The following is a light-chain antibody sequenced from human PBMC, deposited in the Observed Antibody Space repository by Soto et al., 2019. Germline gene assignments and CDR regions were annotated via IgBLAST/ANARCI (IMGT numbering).Light chain of an antibody. J-gene: IGLJ2*01. CDR1: TSNIGTNT. CDR3: ATWDDSLNVV. V-gene: IGLV1-44*01. Sequence: QSVLTQSPSASGTPGQRVSISCSGSTSNIGTNTVSWYQHVPGTAPKLLIYSNDQRPSAVPARFSGSKSGTSASLAISGLRSEDEADYYCATWDDSLNVVVGGGTKVTVL. CDR2: SND.